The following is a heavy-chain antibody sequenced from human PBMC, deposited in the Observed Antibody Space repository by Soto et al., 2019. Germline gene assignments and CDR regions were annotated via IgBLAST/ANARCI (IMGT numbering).Heavy chain of an antibody. CDR3: ARDKITGLFDY. Sequence: QVQLQQWGAGLLKPSETLSLTCAVYGGSFSGYSWTWIRQPPGTGLEWIGEINHSGSTNYNPSLKNRVTISVDTSKNQPALQLTSVTAADTAVYYCARDKITGLFDYWGQGTLVTVSS. CDR1: GGSFSGYS. J-gene: IGHJ4*02. CDR2: INHSGST. D-gene: IGHD2-8*02. V-gene: IGHV4-34*01.